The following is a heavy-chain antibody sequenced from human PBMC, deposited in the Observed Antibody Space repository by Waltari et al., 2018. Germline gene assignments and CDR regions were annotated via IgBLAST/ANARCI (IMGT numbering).Heavy chain of an antibody. Sequence: QLQLQESGPGLVKPSETLSLTCSVSGDSISSNTYYWGWIRQSPGKGLEWIGSIYHSGTTYYNPSLKSRVTISLDTSKNQFSVKLSSVTAADTAVYYCARMLFCSSSTCYGNWGFNWFDPWGQGTLVTVSS. CDR2: IYHSGTT. CDR3: ARMLFCSSSTCYGNWGFNWFDP. CDR1: GDSISSNTYY. J-gene: IGHJ5*02. D-gene: IGHD2-15*01. V-gene: IGHV4-39*07.